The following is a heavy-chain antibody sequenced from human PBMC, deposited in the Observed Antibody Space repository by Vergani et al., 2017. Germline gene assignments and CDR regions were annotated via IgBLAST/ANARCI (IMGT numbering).Heavy chain of an antibody. CDR2: ISAYNGNT. J-gene: IGHJ4*02. CDR3: ARAPTPDIVVVPAAIFDY. CDR1: GYTFTSYG. V-gene: IGHV1-18*01. D-gene: IGHD2-2*02. Sequence: QVQLVQSGAEVKKPGASVKVSCKASGYTFTSYGISWVRQAPGQGLEWMGWISAYNGNTNYAQKLQGRVTMTTDTSTSTAYIELRSLRSDDTAVYYCARAPTPDIVVVPAAIFDYWGQGTLVTVSS.